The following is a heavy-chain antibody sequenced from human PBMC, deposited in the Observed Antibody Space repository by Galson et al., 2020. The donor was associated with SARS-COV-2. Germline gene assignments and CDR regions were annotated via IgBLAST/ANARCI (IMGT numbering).Heavy chain of an antibody. CDR2: FDPEDGET. Sequence: GESLKISCKVSGYTLTELSMHWVRQAPGKGLEWMGGFDPEDGETIYAQKFQGRVTMTEDTSTDTAYMELSSLRSEDTAVYYCATGPMLYQLPSHWFDPWGQGTLVTVSS. V-gene: IGHV1-24*01. CDR1: GYTLTELS. D-gene: IGHD2-2*01. CDR3: ATGPMLYQLPSHWFDP. J-gene: IGHJ5*02.